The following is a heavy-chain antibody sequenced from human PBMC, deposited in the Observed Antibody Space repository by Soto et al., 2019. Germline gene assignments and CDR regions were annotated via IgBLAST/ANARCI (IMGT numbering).Heavy chain of an antibody. CDR2: FDSGGDT. CDR1: GFTVRSNY. V-gene: IGHV3-53*01. J-gene: IGHJ6*02. Sequence: PGGSLRLSCAASGFTVRSNYMTWVRQAPGKGLEWVSGFDSGGDTYYADSVKGRFTISRDNSKNTLYLQMNSLRAEDTAVYYCASRGNYYHHAMDVWGQGTTVTVSS. CDR3: ASRGNYYHHAMDV.